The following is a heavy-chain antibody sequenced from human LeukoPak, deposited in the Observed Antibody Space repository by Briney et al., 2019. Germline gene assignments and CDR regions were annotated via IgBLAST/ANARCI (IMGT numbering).Heavy chain of an antibody. Sequence: SETLSLTCTVSGGSISSYYWSWIRQPPGKGLEWIGYIYYSGSTNYNPSLKSRVTISVDTSKNQFSLKLSSVTAADTAVYYCARDLNYYDSSSYLYYYGMDVWGQGTTVTVSS. J-gene: IGHJ6*02. CDR1: GGSISSYY. CDR3: ARDLNYYDSSSYLYYYGMDV. V-gene: IGHV4-59*01. CDR2: IYYSGST. D-gene: IGHD3-22*01.